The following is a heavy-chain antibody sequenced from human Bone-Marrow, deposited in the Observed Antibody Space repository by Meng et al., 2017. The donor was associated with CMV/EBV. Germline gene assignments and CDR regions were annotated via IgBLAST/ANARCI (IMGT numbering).Heavy chain of an antibody. CDR2: LRQDGSQM. J-gene: IGHJ4*02. D-gene: IGHD1-26*01. CDR3: ARVGVVVVGAGDY. Sequence: GGSLRLSCAASGFTFSTYWMSWVRQAPGKGLEWVANLRQDGSQMFYVDSVKGRFTISRDNAKNSLYLQMNSLRVEDTAVYYCARVGVVVVGAGDYWGQGTRVTFSS. V-gene: IGHV3-7*01. CDR1: GFTFSTYW.